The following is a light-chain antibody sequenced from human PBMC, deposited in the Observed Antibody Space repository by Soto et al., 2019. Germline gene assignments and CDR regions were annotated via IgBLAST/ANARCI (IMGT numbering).Light chain of an antibody. Sequence: QSVLTQPPSVSGAPGQRVTIFCTGSSSNIGAGYDVHWYQQFPGTAPKLLIYGNSNRPSGVPDRFSGSKSGTSASLAITGLQAEDEADYYCQSYDSSLSGVVFGGGTKVTVL. J-gene: IGLJ2*01. CDR2: GNS. CDR3: QSYDSSLSGVV. CDR1: SSNIGAGYD. V-gene: IGLV1-40*01.